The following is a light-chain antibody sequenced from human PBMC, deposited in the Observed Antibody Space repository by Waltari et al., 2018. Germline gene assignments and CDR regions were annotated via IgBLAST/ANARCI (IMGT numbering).Light chain of an antibody. CDR2: DVS. CDR3: ASYTSSRTYV. Sequence: QSALTQPASVSGSPGQSITISCPGTASDVGGYKFVSWYQQYPGKAPKLMIYDVSNRPSGVSNRFSGSKSGNTASLTISGLQAEDEADYYCASYTSSRTYVFGTGTKVTVL. V-gene: IGLV2-14*03. J-gene: IGLJ1*01. CDR1: ASDVGGYKF.